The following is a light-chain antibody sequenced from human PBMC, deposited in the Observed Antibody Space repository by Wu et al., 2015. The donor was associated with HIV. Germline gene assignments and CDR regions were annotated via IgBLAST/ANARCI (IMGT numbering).Light chain of an antibody. V-gene: IGKV3D-15*01. Sequence: EVVMTQSPVTLSVSPGERVTLSCRASQSVRDNLAWYQQKPGQAPRLLIYSASNRAAGIPTRFSGSGSGTEFTLTISSLQSEDLAVXHCHQYNHGPREFGQGDQG. CDR3: HQYNHGPRE. CDR1: QSVRDN. CDR2: SAS. J-gene: IGKJ1*01.